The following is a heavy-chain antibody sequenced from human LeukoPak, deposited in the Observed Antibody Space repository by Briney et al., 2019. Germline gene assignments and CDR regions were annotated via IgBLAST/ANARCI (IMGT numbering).Heavy chain of an antibody. Sequence: GESLKISCKGSGYSFTSYWIGWVRQMPGKGLEWMGIIYPGDSDTRYSPSFQGQVTISADKSISTAYLQWSSLKASDTAMYYCARHDRAAAAGTRKENWYFDLWGRGTLVTVSS. CDR2: IYPGDSDT. V-gene: IGHV5-51*01. CDR1: GYSFTSYW. CDR3: ARHDRAAAAGTRKENWYFDL. J-gene: IGHJ2*01. D-gene: IGHD6-13*01.